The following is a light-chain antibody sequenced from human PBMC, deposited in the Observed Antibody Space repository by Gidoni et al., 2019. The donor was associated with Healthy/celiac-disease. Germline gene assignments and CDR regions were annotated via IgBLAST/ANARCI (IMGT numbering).Light chain of an antibody. CDR2: SNT. V-gene: IGLV1-44*01. CDR1: SSNIGSNT. Sequence: QSVLTQPPSASGTPGQRGTITCSGSSSNIGSNTVNWYQQLPGTAPKLLIYSNTQRPSGVPDRFSGSKSGTSASLAISWLQSEDEADYYCAAWDDSLNGPVVFGGGTQLTVL. CDR3: AAWDDSLNGPVV. J-gene: IGLJ2*01.